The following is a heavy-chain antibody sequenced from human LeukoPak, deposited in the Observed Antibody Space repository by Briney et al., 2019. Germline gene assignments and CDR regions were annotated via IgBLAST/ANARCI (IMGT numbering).Heavy chain of an antibody. CDR3: ARWAGVTDY. D-gene: IGHD5-18*01. J-gene: IGHJ4*02. V-gene: IGHV3-7*01. CDR2: IKQDGSVE. Sequence: GGSLRLSCAASGLTFENYWMSWVRQAPGKGPEWVANIKQDGSVEHYLDSVKSRFNISRDNAKNSLILQMNSLRVEDTAVYYCARWAGVTDYWGQGTLVTVSS. CDR1: GLTFENYW.